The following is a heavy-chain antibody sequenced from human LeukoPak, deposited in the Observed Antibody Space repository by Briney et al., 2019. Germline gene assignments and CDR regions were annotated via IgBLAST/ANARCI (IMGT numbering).Heavy chain of an antibody. CDR2: ISAYNGNT. CDR1: GYTFSSHG. D-gene: IGHD4-17*01. CDR3: ARSTTKAFDI. J-gene: IGHJ3*02. V-gene: IGHV1-18*01. Sequence: ASVTVSCKASGYTFSSHGISWVRQAPGQGLEWMAWISAYNGNTNYAQKLQGRVTMTTDTPTSTAYMELRSLRSDDTAVYYCARSTTKAFDIWGQGTMVTVSS.